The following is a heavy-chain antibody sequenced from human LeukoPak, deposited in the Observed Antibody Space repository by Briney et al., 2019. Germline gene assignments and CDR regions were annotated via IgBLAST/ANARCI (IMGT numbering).Heavy chain of an antibody. CDR3: ARDVQRGIAAAGTEY. CDR2: INPNSGGT. D-gene: IGHD6-13*01. V-gene: IGHV1-2*02. CDR1: GYTFTGYY. Sequence: VAPVKVSCKASGYTFTGYYMHWVRQAPGQGLEWTGWINPNSGGTNYAQKFQGRVTMTRDTSISTAYMELSRLRSDDTAVYYCARDVQRGIAAAGTEYWGQGTLVTVSS. J-gene: IGHJ4*02.